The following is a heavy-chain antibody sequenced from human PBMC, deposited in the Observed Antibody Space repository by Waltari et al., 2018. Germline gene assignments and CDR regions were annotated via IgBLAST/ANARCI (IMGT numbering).Heavy chain of an antibody. CDR2: RWYDGSNK. V-gene: IGHV3-33*01. J-gene: IGHJ4*02. Sequence: QVQLVESGGGVVQPGRSLRLSCAASGFTFSRNAMHWVRQAPGKGLEWVAVRWYDGSNKYCADSVKDRFTSSRDNSKNTLYLQMSSLRAEDTAVYYCARDLGRAAAGTFDHWGQGTLVTVSS. D-gene: IGHD6-13*01. CDR1: GFTFSRNA. CDR3: ARDLGRAAAGTFDH.